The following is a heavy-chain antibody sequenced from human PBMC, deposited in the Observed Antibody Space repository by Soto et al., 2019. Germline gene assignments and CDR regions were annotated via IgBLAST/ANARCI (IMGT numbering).Heavy chain of an antibody. CDR2: IYHSGST. D-gene: IGHD4-4*01. J-gene: IGHJ4*02. Sequence: SETLCLTCAVSGGSISSGGYSWSWIRQPPGKGLEWIGYIYHSGSTYYNPSLKSRVTISVDRSKNQFSLKLSSVTAADTAVYYCARGMTTVTTIDYWGQGPLVTVS. CDR3: ARGMTTVTTIDY. V-gene: IGHV4-30-2*01. CDR1: GGSISSGGYS.